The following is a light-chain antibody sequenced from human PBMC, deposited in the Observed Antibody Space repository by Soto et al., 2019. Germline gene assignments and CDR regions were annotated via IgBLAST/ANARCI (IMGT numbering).Light chain of an antibody. CDR2: ANN. V-gene: IGLV1-40*01. Sequence: QSVLTQPPSVSGAPGPRVTISCTGSSSNIGAGYDVHWYQQLPGAAPKLLIYANNNRPSGVPDRFSGSKSDTSASLAITGLQAEDEDDYYCQSYDSSLSRSYVFGTGTKLTVL. J-gene: IGLJ1*01. CDR3: QSYDSSLSRSYV. CDR1: SSNIGAGYD.